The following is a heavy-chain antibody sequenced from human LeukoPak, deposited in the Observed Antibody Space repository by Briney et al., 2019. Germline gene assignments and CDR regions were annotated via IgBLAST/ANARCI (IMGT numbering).Heavy chain of an antibody. CDR1: GFTFDDYG. J-gene: IGHJ4*02. V-gene: IGHV3-66*01. CDR3: ARVPNYYGSGIDY. CDR2: IYSGGST. Sequence: GGSLRLSXAASGFTFDDYGMSWLRQAPGKGLEWVSVIYSGGSTYYADSVKGRFTISRDNAKNSLYLQMNSLRAEDTAVYYCARVPNYYGSGIDYWGQGTLVTVSS. D-gene: IGHD3-10*01.